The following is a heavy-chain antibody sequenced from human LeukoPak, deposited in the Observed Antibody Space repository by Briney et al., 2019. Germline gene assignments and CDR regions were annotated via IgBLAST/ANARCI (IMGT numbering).Heavy chain of an antibody. J-gene: IGHJ3*02. D-gene: IGHD2/OR15-2a*01. CDR3: ARTSGNSDSFDI. CDR1: GFSLSTSGMC. Sequence: SGPTLVNPTQTLXLTCTFSGFSLSTSGMCVSWIRQPPGKALEWLARIDWDDDKYYSTSLKTRLTISTDTSKNQVILTMTNMDPVDTATYYCARTSGNSDSFDIWGQGTMVTVSS. V-gene: IGHV2-70*11. CDR2: IDWDDDK.